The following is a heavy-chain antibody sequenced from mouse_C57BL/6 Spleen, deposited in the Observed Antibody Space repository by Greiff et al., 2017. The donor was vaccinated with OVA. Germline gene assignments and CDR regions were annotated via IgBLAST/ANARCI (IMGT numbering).Heavy chain of an antibody. CDR2: IDPSDSET. CDR1: GYTFTSYW. J-gene: IGHJ2*01. Sequence: QVHVKQPGAELVRPGSSVKLSCKASGYTFTSYWMHWVKQRPIQGLEWIGNIDPSDSETHYNQKFKDKATLTVDKSSSTAYMQLSSLTSEDSAVYYCARSYYGSSYIHFDYWGQGTTLTVSS. V-gene: IGHV1-52*01. CDR3: ARSYYGSSYIHFDY. D-gene: IGHD1-1*01.